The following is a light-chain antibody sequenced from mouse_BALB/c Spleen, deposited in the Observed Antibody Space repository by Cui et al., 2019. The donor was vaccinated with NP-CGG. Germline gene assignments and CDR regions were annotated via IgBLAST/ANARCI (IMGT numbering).Light chain of an antibody. CDR3: ALWYSNHWV. CDR1: TGAVTTNNY. V-gene: IGLV1*01. J-gene: IGLJ1*01. Sequence: QAVVTQGSALTTSPGETVTLTCRSSTGAVTTNNYANWVQEKPDHLFTGLIGGTKNRAPGVPARFSGSLIGDKAALTITGAQTEDEAIYFCALWYSNHWVFGGGTKLTVL. CDR2: GTK.